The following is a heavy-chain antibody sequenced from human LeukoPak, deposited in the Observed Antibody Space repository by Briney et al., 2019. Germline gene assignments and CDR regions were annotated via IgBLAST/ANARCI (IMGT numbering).Heavy chain of an antibody. CDR1: GGSISSYY. CDR2: IYTSGST. CDR3: ARVTLGFYYGSGSSGWFDP. J-gene: IGHJ5*02. Sequence: SETLSLTCTVSGGSISSYYWSWIRQPAGKGLEWIGRIYTSGSTNYNPSLKSRVTMSVDTSKNQFPLKLSSVTAADTAVYYCARVTLGFYYGSGSSGWFDPWGQGTLVTVSS. D-gene: IGHD3-10*01. V-gene: IGHV4-4*07.